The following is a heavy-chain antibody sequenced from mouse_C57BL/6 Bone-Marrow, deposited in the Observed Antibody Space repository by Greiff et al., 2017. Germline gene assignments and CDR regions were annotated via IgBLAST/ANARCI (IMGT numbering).Heavy chain of an antibody. CDR2: IYPGGGYT. Sequence: QVTLKVSGAELVRPGTSVKMSCKASGYTFTNYWIGWAKQRPGHGLEWIGDIYPGGGYTNYNEKFKGKATLTADKSSSTAYMQFSSLTSEDSAIYYCARSKYYARDYWGQGTSVTVSS. V-gene: IGHV1-63*01. CDR3: ARSKYYARDY. CDR1: GYTFTNYW. J-gene: IGHJ4*01.